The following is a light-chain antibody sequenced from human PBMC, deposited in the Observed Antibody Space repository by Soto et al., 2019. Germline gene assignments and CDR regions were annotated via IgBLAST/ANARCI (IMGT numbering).Light chain of an antibody. Sequence: QSALAQPASVSGSPGQSITISCTGTSRDIGGYNLVSWYQQHPGRATKLMIYEGNKRPSRVSNRFSASKSGNTAALTISGLQDEDEADYYCCSYAGFSSVVFGSGTRSPS. CDR3: CSYAGFSSVV. J-gene: IGLJ1*01. CDR1: SRDIGGYNL. CDR2: EGN. V-gene: IGLV2-23*03.